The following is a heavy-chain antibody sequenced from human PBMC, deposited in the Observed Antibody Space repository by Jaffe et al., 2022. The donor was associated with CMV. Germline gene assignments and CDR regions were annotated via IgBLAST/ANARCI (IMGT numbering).Heavy chain of an antibody. J-gene: IGHJ4*02. CDR2: IYSGGTT. CDR1: GFTVSSNY. V-gene: IGHV3-53*01. CDR3: ARVRADSSGPRGYFDY. D-gene: IGHD3-22*01. Sequence: EVQLVESGGGLIQPGGSLRLSCAASGFTVSSNYLSWVRQAPGKGLEWVSVIYSGGTTYYADSVKGRFTISRDNSKNTLYLQMNSLRAEDTAVYYCARVRADSSGPRGYFDYWGQGTLVTVSS.